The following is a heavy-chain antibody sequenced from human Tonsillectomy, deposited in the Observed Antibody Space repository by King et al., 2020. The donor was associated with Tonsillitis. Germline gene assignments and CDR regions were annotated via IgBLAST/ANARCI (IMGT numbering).Heavy chain of an antibody. CDR3: ARPTPSLNYDILTGIPSLPFDI. V-gene: IGHV5-51*01. CDR1: GYSFTSYW. Sequence: VQSGAEVKKPGESLKISCKGSGYSFTSYWIGWVRQMPGKGLEWMGIIYPGDSDTRYSPSFQGQVTISADKSISTAYLQWSSLKASDTAMYYCARPTPSLNYDILTGIPSLPFDIWGQGTMVTVSS. D-gene: IGHD3-9*01. J-gene: IGHJ3*02. CDR2: IYPGDSDT.